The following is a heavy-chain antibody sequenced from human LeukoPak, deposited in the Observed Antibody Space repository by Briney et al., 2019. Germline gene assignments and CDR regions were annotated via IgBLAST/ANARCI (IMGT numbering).Heavy chain of an antibody. CDR3: ARGARQTGTRFDY. D-gene: IGHD1-1*01. CDR1: GGTFSSYA. Sequence: SSVKVSCKASGGTFSSYAISWVRQAPGQGLGWMGGIIPIFGTANYAQKFQGRVTITTDESTSTAYMELSSLRSEDTAVYYCARGARQTGTRFDYWGQGTLVTVSS. CDR2: IIPIFGTA. J-gene: IGHJ4*02. V-gene: IGHV1-69*05.